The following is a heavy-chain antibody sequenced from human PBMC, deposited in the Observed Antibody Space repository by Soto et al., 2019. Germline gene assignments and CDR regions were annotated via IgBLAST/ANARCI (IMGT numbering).Heavy chain of an antibody. CDR1: GFTFDDYA. V-gene: IGHV3-9*01. CDR3: AKDTSYDILTGYYMSGYFDY. J-gene: IGHJ4*02. CDR2: ISWNSGSI. D-gene: IGHD3-9*01. Sequence: RLSCAASGFTFDDYAMHWVRQAPGKGLEWVSGISWNSGSIGYADSVKGRFTISRDNAKNSLYLQMNSLRAEDTALYYCAKDTSYDILTGYYMSGYFDYWGQGTLVTVSS.